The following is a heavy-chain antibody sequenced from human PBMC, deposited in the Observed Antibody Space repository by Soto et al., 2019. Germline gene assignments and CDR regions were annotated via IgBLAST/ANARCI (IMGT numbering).Heavy chain of an antibody. CDR1: GFTFSSYA. Sequence: DVQLLESVGGLVQPEGSLRLSCAASGFTFSSYAMGWVRHGPGKGLEWVAVVSIGGSTHYADSVRGRFTISRDNSKKTLSLQMNSLTAEDTAVYFCAKRRGAGGHFDYWGQGALVTVSS. CDR3: AKRRGAGGHFDY. CDR2: VSIGGST. V-gene: IGHV3-23*01. D-gene: IGHD2-15*01. J-gene: IGHJ4*02.